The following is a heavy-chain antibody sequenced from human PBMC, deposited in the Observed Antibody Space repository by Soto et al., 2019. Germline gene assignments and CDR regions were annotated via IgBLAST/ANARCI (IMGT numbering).Heavy chain of an antibody. V-gene: IGHV3-30*18. Sequence: GGSLRLSCAASGFTFSSYGMHWVRQAPGKGLEWVAVISYDGSNKYYADSVKGRFTISRDNSKNTLYLQMNSLRAEDTAVYYCAKDPEVAGTGGYYYYGMDVWGQGTTVTVSS. CDR3: AKDPEVAGTGGYYYYGMDV. CDR2: ISYDGSNK. D-gene: IGHD6-19*01. J-gene: IGHJ6*02. CDR1: GFTFSSYG.